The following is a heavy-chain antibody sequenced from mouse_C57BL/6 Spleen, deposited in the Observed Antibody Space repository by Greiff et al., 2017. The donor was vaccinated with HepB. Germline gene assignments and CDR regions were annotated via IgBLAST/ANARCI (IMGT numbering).Heavy chain of an antibody. V-gene: IGHV1-59*01. D-gene: IGHD4-1*01. CDR3: ARGGTGSFFDY. Sequence: QVQLQQPGAELVRPGTSVKLSCKASGYTFTSYWMHWVKQRPGQGLEWIGVIDPSDSYTNYNQKFKGKATLTVDTSSSTAYMQLSSLTSEDSAVYYCARGGTGSFFDYWGQGTTLTVSS. J-gene: IGHJ2*01. CDR2: IDPSDSYT. CDR1: GYTFTSYW.